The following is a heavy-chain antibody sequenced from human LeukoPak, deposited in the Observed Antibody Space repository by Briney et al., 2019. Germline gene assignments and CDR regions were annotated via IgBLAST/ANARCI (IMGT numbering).Heavy chain of an antibody. J-gene: IGHJ4*02. CDR2: ISYDGSNK. Sequence: PGGSLRLSCAASGFTFSSYAMHWVRQAPGKGLEWVAVISYDGSNKYYADSVKGRFTISRDNAKNSLYLQMNSLRAEDTAVYYCARSVEDYWGQGTLVTVPS. CDR3: ARSVEDY. V-gene: IGHV3-30-3*01. CDR1: GFTFSSYA.